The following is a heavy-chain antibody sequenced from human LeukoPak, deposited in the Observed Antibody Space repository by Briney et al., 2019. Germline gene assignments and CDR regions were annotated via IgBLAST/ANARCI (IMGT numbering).Heavy chain of an antibody. D-gene: IGHD3-10*01. V-gene: IGHV3-23*01. CDR1: GFTFSSYG. CDR3: AKDLNRYYGSGSYYGSDY. CDR2: ISGSGGST. J-gene: IGHJ4*02. Sequence: GGSLRLSCAASGFTFSSYGMSWVRQAPGKGLEWVSAISGSGGSTYYADSVKGRFTISRDNSKNTLYLQMNSLRAEDTAVYYCAKDLNRYYGSGSYYGSDYWGQGTLVTVSS.